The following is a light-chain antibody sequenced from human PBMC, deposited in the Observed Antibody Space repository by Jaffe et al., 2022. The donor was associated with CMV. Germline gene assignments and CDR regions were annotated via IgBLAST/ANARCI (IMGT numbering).Light chain of an antibody. CDR3: CSYSAASIFDVL. V-gene: IGLV2-23*02. Sequence: QSALTQPASVSGSPGQSVTISCTGTSSDIETYDLVSWYQQHPGKAPKLVIYEVTRRPSGVSNRFSGSKSGNTASLTISGLQAEDEADYYCCSYSAASIFDVLFGGGTKLTVL. J-gene: IGLJ2*01. CDR1: SSDIETYDL. CDR2: EVT.